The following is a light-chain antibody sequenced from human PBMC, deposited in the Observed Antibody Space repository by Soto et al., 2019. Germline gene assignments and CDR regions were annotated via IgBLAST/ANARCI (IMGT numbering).Light chain of an antibody. Sequence: DIQMTQSPSSLSASVGDRVTITCQASQDINNNVNWYQQKPGKAPKLLIYDASNLQTGVPSRFSGSGSGTDFAFTISSLQPEDIGTYYCQQYENLPRTFGQGTKVEIK. CDR1: QDINNN. J-gene: IGKJ1*01. V-gene: IGKV1-33*01. CDR3: QQYENLPRT. CDR2: DAS.